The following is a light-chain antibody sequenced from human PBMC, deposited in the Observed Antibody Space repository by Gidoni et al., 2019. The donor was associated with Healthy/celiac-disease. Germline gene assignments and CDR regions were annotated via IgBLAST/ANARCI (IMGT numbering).Light chain of an antibody. CDR2: KDS. J-gene: IGLJ2*01. Sequence: SYELTQPPSVSVSPGQTARITCSGDALPKQYAYWYQQKPGQAPVLVIYKDSERPSGNPERFSGSSSGTTVTLTISGVQAEDEADYYCQSADSSGTLVVFGGGTKLTVL. CDR3: QSADSSGTLVV. V-gene: IGLV3-25*02. CDR1: ALPKQY.